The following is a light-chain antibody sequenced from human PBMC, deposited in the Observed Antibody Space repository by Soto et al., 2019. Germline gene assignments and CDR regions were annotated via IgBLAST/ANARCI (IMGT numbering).Light chain of an antibody. CDR2: DVS. CDR1: SSDVGGYSY. J-gene: IGLJ1*01. Sequence: QSALTQPASVSGSPGQSIAISCTGTSSDVGGYSYVSWYQQQPGKAPKLVTSDVSNRPSGVSDRFSGSKSGNTASLTISGLQTDDEADYYCAAYSTRSTYVFGTGTMVTVL. V-gene: IGLV2-14*01. CDR3: AAYSTRSTYV.